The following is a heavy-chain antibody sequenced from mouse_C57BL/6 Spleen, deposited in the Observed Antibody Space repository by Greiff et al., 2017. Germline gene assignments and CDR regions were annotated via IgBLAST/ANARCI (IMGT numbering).Heavy chain of an antibody. J-gene: IGHJ2*01. CDR1: GYSITSGYY. CDR2: ISYDGSN. CDR3: ARDPTYYYCSTPFDY. V-gene: IGHV3-6*01. D-gene: IGHD1-1*01. Sequence: EVKLVESGPGLVKPSQSLSLTCSVTGYSITSGYYWNWIRQFPGNKLEWMGYISYDGSNNYNPSPKNRNPITRDTSKNQFFLKLNSLTTEDTATCYCARDPTYYYCSTPFDYWGQGTTLTVSS.